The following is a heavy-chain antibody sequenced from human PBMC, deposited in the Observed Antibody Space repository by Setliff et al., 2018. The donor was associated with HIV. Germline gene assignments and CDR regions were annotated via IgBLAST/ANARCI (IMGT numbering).Heavy chain of an antibody. CDR1: GGTGGTFSSYA. CDR3: ARGSFYCSGGGCYFY. D-gene: IGHD2-15*01. Sequence: GASVKVSCKASGGTGGTFSSYAISWVRQAPGQGLEWMGGIIPIFGTANYAQKFHGRVTITADESTSTAYMELSSLRSEDTAVYYCARGSFYCSGGGCYFYWGQGSLVTVSS. J-gene: IGHJ4*02. V-gene: IGHV1-69*13. CDR2: IIPIFGTA.